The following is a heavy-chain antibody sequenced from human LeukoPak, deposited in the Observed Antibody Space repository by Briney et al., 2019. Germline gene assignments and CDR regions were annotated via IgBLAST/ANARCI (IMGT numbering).Heavy chain of an antibody. CDR1: GFTFSSYG. Sequence: GGSLRLSCAASGFTFSSYGMHWVRQAPGQGLEWGAFIRDDGSNKYYADSVKCRFTISRDNSKNTMYLQMNSLRAQVTAVSYCAKVSRYSSSTSCPPDPFDYWGQGTLVTVSS. CDR2: IRDDGSNK. V-gene: IGHV3-30*02. J-gene: IGHJ4*02. CDR3: AKVSRYSSSTSCPPDPFDY. D-gene: IGHD2-2*01.